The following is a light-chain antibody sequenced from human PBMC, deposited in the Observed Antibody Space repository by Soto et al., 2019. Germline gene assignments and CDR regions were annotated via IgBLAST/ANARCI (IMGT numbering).Light chain of an antibody. CDR3: QQYGNSPIT. CDR2: GAS. Sequence: IVMTLSPATLSVSPGKSATLSCRASESVSRNLAWYQQKPGQAPKLLIYGASTRAAGIPARFSGCGSGTEFTLAVSSLQSEDIAVYYCQQYGNSPITFGQGTRLEIK. CDR1: ESVSRN. V-gene: IGKV3-15*01. J-gene: IGKJ5*01.